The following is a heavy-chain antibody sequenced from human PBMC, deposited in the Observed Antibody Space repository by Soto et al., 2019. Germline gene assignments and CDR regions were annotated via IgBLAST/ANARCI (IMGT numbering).Heavy chain of an antibody. D-gene: IGHD3-10*01. CDR3: AREDYGMGAFDI. CDR2: IWYDGSNK. Sequence: QVQLVESGGGVVQPGRSLRLSCAASGFTFSSYGMHWVRPAPGKGLEWVAVIWYDGSNKYYADSVKGRFTISRDNSKNTLYLQMNSLRAEDTAVYYCAREDYGMGAFDIWGQGTMVTVSS. V-gene: IGHV3-33*01. J-gene: IGHJ3*02. CDR1: GFTFSSYG.